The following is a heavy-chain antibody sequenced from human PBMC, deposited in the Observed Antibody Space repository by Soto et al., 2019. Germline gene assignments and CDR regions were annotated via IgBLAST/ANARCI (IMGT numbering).Heavy chain of an antibody. CDR1: GFSFSTYN. Sequence: PXESLGLSCAASGFSFSTYNMDWVRQAPGKGPEWIAYISTTSFTIYYADSVKGRFTISRGNDRNSLYLEMNSLRDEDTAVYYCARDRCYDGTCYSASDSWGQGTLVTVSS. CDR3: ARDRCYDGTCYSASDS. CDR2: ISTTSFTI. V-gene: IGHV3-48*02. D-gene: IGHD2-15*01. J-gene: IGHJ5*01.